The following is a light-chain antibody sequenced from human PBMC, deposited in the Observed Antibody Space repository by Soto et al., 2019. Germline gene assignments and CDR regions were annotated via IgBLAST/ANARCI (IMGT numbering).Light chain of an antibody. J-gene: IGLJ1*01. V-gene: IGLV2-14*01. CDR3: SSYTSSSTL. CDR2: AVT. Sequence: SALTQPASVPGSPGQSITISCTGTSSDVGGYNYVSWYQQHPGKAPKLMIYAVTDRPSGVSSRFSGSKSGNTASLTISGLQAEDEADYYCSSYTSSSTLFGTGTKVTVL. CDR1: SSDVGGYNY.